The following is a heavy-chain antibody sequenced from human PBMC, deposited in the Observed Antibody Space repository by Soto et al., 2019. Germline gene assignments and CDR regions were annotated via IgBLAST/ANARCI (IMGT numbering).Heavy chain of an antibody. CDR2: IYYSGST. J-gene: IGHJ4*02. D-gene: IGHD3-22*01. CDR3: AREGSSGYTSLDY. Sequence: TSETLSLTCTVSGGSISSYYWSWIRQPPGKGLEWIGYIYYSGSTNYNPSLKSRVTISVDTSKNQFSLKLSSVTAADTAVYYCAREGSSGYTSLDYWGQGTLVTVSS. V-gene: IGHV4-59*01. CDR1: GGSISSYY.